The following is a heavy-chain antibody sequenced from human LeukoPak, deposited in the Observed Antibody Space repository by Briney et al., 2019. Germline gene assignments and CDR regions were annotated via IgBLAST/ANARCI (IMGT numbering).Heavy chain of an antibody. D-gene: IGHD3-10*01. CDR2: IYSGGDT. J-gene: IGHJ6*02. CDR1: GFTVSSNY. V-gene: IGHV3-53*01. CDR3: ASGRGRASDYYYGMDV. Sequence: PGRSLRLSCAVSGFTVSSNYMSWVRQAPGKGLEWVSVIYSGGDTYYADSVKGRFTISRDNSKNTLYLQMNSLRAEDTAGYYCASGRGRASDYYYGMDVWGQGTTVTVSS.